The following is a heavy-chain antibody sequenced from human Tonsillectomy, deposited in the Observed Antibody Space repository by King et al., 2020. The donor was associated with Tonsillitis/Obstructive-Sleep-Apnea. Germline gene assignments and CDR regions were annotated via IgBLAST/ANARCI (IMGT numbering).Heavy chain of an antibody. CDR1: GFTFSSYA. Sequence: VQLVESGGGVVQPGRSLRLSCAASGFTFSSYAMHWVRQAPGKGLEWVAVISYDGSNKYYADSVKGRFTISRDNSENTLSLHMNSLRPEDMAVYYCARGGDDRSGSFHEPFDIWGQGTMVTVSS. V-gene: IGHV3-30*04. J-gene: IGHJ3*02. CDR2: ISYDGSNK. D-gene: IGHD1-1*01. CDR3: ARGGDDRSGSFHEPFDI.